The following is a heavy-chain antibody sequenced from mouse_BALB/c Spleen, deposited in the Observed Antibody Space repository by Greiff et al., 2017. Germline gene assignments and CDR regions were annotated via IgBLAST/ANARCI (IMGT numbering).Heavy chain of an antibody. J-gene: IGHJ4*01. CDR1: GYTFTSYY. D-gene: IGHD4-1*01. CDR2: IYPGNVNT. Sequence: QVQLQQSGPELVKPGASVRISCKASGYTFTSYYIHWVKQRPGQGLEWIGWIYPGNVNTKYNEKFKGKATLTADKSSSTAYMQLSSLTSEDSAVYFCARGYWDGLYAMDYWGQGTSVTVSS. CDR3: ARGYWDGLYAMDY. V-gene: IGHV1S56*01.